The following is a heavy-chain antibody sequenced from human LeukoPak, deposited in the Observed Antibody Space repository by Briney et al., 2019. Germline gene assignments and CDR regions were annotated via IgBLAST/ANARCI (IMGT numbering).Heavy chain of an antibody. CDR1: GIPFNNYA. Sequence: ASVKVSCKASGIPFNNYAISWVRQAPGQGLEWMGGIIPIFGTVNYGQKFQGRVTITADESTRTANMELSGLRSEDTAVYYCARDRDPVRGIIWCYGTDVWGQGTTVTVSS. D-gene: IGHD3-10*01. J-gene: IGHJ6*02. CDR3: ARDRDPVRGIIWCYGTDV. V-gene: IGHV1-69*01. CDR2: IIPIFGTV.